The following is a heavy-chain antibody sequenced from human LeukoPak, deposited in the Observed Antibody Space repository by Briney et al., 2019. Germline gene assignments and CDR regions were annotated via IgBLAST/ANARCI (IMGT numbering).Heavy chain of an antibody. CDR3: ARGKRFFDY. CDR2: INHSGST. Sequence: NPSESLSLTWAVYGGSFSGYYWSWMRQPPGKGLEWIGEINHSGSTNYNPSLKSRVTISVDTSKNQFSLKLSSVTAADTAVYYCARGKRFFDYWGQGTLVTVSS. V-gene: IGHV4-34*01. J-gene: IGHJ4*02. CDR1: GGSFSGYY.